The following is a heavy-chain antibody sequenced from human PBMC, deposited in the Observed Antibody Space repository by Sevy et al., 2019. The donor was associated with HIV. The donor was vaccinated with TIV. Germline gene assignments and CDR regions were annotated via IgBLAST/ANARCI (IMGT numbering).Heavy chain of an antibody. J-gene: IGHJ4*02. V-gene: IGHV3-43*01. Sequence: GGSLRLSCAASGFTFDDYTMHWVRQAPGKGLEWVSLISWDGGSTYYADPVKGRFTISRDNSKNSLYLQMNSLRTEDTVLYYCAKDYDIVVVPAASGFDYWGQGTLVTVSS. CDR3: AKDYDIVVVPAASGFDY. D-gene: IGHD2-2*01. CDR2: ISWDGGST. CDR1: GFTFDDYT.